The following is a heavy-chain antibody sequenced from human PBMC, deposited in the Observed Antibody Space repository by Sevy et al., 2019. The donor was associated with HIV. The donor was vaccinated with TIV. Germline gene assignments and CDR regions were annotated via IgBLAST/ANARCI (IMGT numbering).Heavy chain of an antibody. J-gene: IGHJ4*02. CDR1: GFTFSDHY. Sequence: GGSLRLSCAASGFTFSDHYMEWVRQAPGKGLEWVGRIRDKSDTYSTEYAASVKGRFTISRDDSKNSLYLLMNSLKTEDTAVYYCATHAGIAAAGRVFDYWGQGTLVTVSS. CDR3: ATHAGIAAAGRVFDY. D-gene: IGHD6-13*01. CDR2: IRDKSDTYST. V-gene: IGHV3-72*01.